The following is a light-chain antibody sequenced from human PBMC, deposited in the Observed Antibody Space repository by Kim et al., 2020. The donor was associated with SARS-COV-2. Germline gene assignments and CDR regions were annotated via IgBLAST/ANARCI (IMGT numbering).Light chain of an antibody. Sequence: LSLSPGERATLSCRTSQSVSSYLAWYQQKPGQAPRLLIYDASNRATGIPARFSGSGSGTDFTLTISSLEPEDFAVYYCQQRSNWYTFGQGTKLEI. J-gene: IGKJ2*01. CDR2: DAS. V-gene: IGKV3-11*01. CDR1: QSVSSY. CDR3: QQRSNWYT.